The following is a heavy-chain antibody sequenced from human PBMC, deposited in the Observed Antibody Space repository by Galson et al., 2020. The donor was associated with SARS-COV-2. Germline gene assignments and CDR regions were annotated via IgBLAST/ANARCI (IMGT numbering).Heavy chain of an antibody. D-gene: IGHD2-8*01. CDR3: ARGSWVSTPEDFQH. CDR2: ISYDGSNK. Sequence: GGSLRLSCAASGFTFSSYAMHWVRQAPGKGLEWVAVISYDGSNKYYADSVKGRFTISRDNSKNTLYLQMNSLRAEDTAVYYCARGSWVSTPEDFQHWGQGTLVTVSS. J-gene: IGHJ1*01. V-gene: IGHV3-30-3*01. CDR1: GFTFSSYA.